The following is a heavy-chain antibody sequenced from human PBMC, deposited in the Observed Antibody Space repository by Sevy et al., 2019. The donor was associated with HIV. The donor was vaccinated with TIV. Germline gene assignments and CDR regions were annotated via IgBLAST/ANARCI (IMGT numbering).Heavy chain of an antibody. J-gene: IGHJ4*02. V-gene: IGHV3-23*01. CDR2: ISSSGVTT. D-gene: IGHD3-10*01. CDR3: VKVAGCAIYYSGDFDY. CDR1: GFIFSSSA. Sequence: GGSLRLSCAASGFIFSSSAMSWVRQAPGKGLEWVSGISSSGVTTYYTNSVKGRFTISRDNSRNTLHLQMNSLRAEDTAIYYCVKVAGCAIYYSGDFDYWGQGTLVTVSS.